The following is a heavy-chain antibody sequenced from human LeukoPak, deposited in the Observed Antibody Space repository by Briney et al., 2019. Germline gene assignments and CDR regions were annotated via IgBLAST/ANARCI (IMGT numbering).Heavy chain of an antibody. D-gene: IGHD1-7*01. CDR2: IYYSGSN. V-gene: IGHV4-59*11. J-gene: IGHJ6*03. Sequence: SETLSLTCTVSGGSISSHYWSWIRQPPGKGLEWIGYIYYSGSNNYNPSLKSRVTISVDTSKNQFSLKLSSVTAADTAVYYCARVTTGTTGYYYYYYYMDVWGKGTTVTVSS. CDR1: GGSISSHY. CDR3: ARVTTGTTGYYYYYYYMDV.